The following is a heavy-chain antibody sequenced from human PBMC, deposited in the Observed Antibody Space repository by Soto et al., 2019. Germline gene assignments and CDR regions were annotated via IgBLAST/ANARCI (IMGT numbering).Heavy chain of an antibody. CDR2: IKSKTDGGTT. V-gene: IGHV3-15*01. CDR3: TRNVPSLYYYYGMDV. CDR1: GFTFSDAW. D-gene: IGHD3-16*01. Sequence: PGGSLRLACAASGFTFSDAWMSWVRQAPGKGLEWVGRIKSKTDGGTTDYAAPVKGRFTISRDDSKSIAYLQMNSLKTEDTAVYYCTRNVPSLYYYYGMDVWGQGTTVTVSS. J-gene: IGHJ6*02.